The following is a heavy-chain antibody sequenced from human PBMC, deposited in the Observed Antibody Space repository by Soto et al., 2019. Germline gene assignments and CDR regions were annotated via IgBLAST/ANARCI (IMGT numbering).Heavy chain of an antibody. Sequence: QVQLQQWGAGLLKPSETLSLTCAVYGGSFSGYYWSWIRQPPGKGLEWIGEINHSGSTNYNPSLKSRVTIXVXTXENQFSLKLSSVTAADTAVYYCAREKPYSSSWYHDYWGQGTLVTVSS. V-gene: IGHV4-34*01. CDR1: GGSFSGYY. J-gene: IGHJ4*02. CDR2: INHSGST. CDR3: AREKPYSSSWYHDY. D-gene: IGHD6-13*01.